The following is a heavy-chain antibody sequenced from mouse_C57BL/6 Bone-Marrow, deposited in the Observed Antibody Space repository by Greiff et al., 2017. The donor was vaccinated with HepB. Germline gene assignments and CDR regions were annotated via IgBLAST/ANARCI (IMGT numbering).Heavy chain of an antibody. V-gene: IGHV1-80*01. CDR3: ARLYDYDQTAWFAY. CDR2: IYPGDGDT. J-gene: IGHJ3*01. D-gene: IGHD2-4*01. Sequence: LQQSGAELVKPGASVKISCKASGYAFSSYWMNWVKKRPGKGLEWIGQIYPGDGDTNYNGKFKGKATLTADKSSSTAYMQLSSLTSEDSAVYFCARLYDYDQTAWFAYWGQGTLVTVSA. CDR1: GYAFSSYW.